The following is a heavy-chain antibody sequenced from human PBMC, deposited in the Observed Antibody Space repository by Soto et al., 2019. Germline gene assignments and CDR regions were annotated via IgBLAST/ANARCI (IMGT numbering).Heavy chain of an antibody. D-gene: IGHD3-16*02. V-gene: IGHV4-30-4*01. CDR3: ARAPSYVCGSYRPRDFDY. Sequence: QVQLQESGPGLVKPSQTLSLTCTVSGGSISSGDYYWSWIRQPPGKGLEWIGYIYYSGSTYYNPSLMSRVTLSVDSSTNQCSLKLRSVTAADTAVYYCARAPSYVCGSYRPRDFDYWGQGTLVTVSS. J-gene: IGHJ4*02. CDR1: GGSISSGDYY. CDR2: IYYSGST.